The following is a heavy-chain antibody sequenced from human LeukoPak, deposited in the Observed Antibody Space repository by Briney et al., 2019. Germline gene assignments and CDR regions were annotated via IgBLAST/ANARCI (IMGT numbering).Heavy chain of an antibody. J-gene: IGHJ5*02. CDR3: AKGTYYSERSGCFNWFDA. V-gene: IGHV4-38-2*01. CDR2: VYYSGST. D-gene: IGHD3-22*01. Sequence: PSETLSLTCAVSGYSISSGYHWAWIRQPPGKGLEWIGSVYYSGSTYYNPSLKSRVTISVDTSNNHFSLRLSSVTAADTAVYYCAKGTYYSERSGCFNWFDAWGQGTLVTVSS. CDR1: GYSISSGYH.